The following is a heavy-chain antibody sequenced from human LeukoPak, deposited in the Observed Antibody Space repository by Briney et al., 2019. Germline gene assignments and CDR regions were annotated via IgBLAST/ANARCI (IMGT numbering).Heavy chain of an antibody. CDR3: VRVACSSMTSCATVDY. CDR1: GFTFSSYW. D-gene: IGHD2-2*01. Sequence: GGSLRLSCAASGFTFSSYWMNWVRQAPGKGLVWVSRIASDGSSTTYADSVKGRFSISRDNAKNTLSLQMNSLRAEDTAVFYCVRVACSSMTSCATVDYWGQGTLVTVSS. CDR2: IASDGSST. V-gene: IGHV3-74*01. J-gene: IGHJ4*02.